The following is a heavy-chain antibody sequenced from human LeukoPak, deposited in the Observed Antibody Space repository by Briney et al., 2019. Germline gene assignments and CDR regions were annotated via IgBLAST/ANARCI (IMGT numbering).Heavy chain of an antibody. CDR1: GFIFSDFY. V-gene: IGHV3-11*01. D-gene: IGHD1-1*01. Sequence: PGGSLRLSCAGSGFIFSDFYMSWIRQAPGKGLEWVSLIYSSSDYIYYADSVKGRFTISRDNAKNSLYLQMNSLRAEDTAVYYCARSQWNPGKTTQTTWGQGTLVTASS. J-gene: IGHJ5*02. CDR3: ARSQWNPGKTTQTT. CDR2: IYSSSDYI.